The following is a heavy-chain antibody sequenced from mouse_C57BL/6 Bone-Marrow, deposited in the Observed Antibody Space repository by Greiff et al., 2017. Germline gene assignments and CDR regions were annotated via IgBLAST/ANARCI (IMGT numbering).Heavy chain of an antibody. Sequence: EVMLVESGGGLVKPGGSLKLSCAASGFTFSSYAMSWVRQTPEKRLEWVATISDGGSYTYYPDNVKGRFTISRDNAKNNLYLQMSHLKSEDTAMYYCARGRLPWYFDVWGTGTTVTVSS. CDR3: ARGRLPWYFDV. V-gene: IGHV5-4*03. CDR1: GFTFSSYA. CDR2: ISDGGSYT. J-gene: IGHJ1*03.